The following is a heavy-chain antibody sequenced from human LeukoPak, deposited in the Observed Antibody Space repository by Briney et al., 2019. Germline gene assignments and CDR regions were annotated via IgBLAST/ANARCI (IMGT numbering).Heavy chain of an antibody. CDR1: GGSISGYY. CDR2: IYASGRT. J-gene: IGHJ6*02. CDR3: ARDTAYDRSYYYGMDV. Sequence: PSETLSLTCTVSGGSISGYYWSCIRQPAGKGLEWIGRIYASGRTNYNPSLRSRVTMSIDTTKNQFSLRLKSMTAADTAVYDCARDTAYDRSYYYGMDVWGQGTTVTVSS. D-gene: IGHD3-22*01. V-gene: IGHV4-4*07.